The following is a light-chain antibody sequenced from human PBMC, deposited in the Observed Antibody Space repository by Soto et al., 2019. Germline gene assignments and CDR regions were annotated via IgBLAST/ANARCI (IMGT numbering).Light chain of an antibody. CDR2: GAF. CDR3: QQHETLII. J-gene: IGKJ5*01. CDR1: QSLSSSY. V-gene: IGKV3-20*01. Sequence: EIVLTQSPGTLSLSPGERATLFFRASQSLSSSYFAWYQHKPGQGPRLLIYGAFTRATGIPDRFSGSGSGTDFTLTISRLEPEDFAVYYCQQHETLIIFGQGTRLEIK.